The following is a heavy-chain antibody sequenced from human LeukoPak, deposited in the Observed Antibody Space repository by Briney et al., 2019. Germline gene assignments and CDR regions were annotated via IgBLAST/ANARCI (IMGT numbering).Heavy chain of an antibody. V-gene: IGHV1-2*02. CDR2: INPNSGGT. CDR3: ARGSDGSGSYGVYYYGMDV. D-gene: IGHD3-10*01. Sequence: GASVKVSCKASGYTFTGYYMHWVRQAPGQGLEWMGWINPNSGGTNYAQKFQGRVTMTRDTSISTAYMELSRLRSDDTAVYYCARGSDGSGSYGVYYYGMDVWGQGTTVTVSS. J-gene: IGHJ6*02. CDR1: GYTFTGYY.